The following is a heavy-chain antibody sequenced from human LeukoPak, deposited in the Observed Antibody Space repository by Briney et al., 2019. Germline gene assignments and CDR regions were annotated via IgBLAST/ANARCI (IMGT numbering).Heavy chain of an antibody. CDR2: IILIFGTA. D-gene: IGHD6-13*01. J-gene: IGHJ4*02. Sequence: SVKVSCKASGGTFSSYAISWVRQAPGPGLEWMGRIILIFGTANYAQKFQGRVTITTDESSSTAYMELSSLRSEDTAVYYCASKGGYSSSWYGGYFDYWGQGTLVTVSS. CDR1: GGTFSSYA. V-gene: IGHV1-69*05. CDR3: ASKGGYSSSWYGGYFDY.